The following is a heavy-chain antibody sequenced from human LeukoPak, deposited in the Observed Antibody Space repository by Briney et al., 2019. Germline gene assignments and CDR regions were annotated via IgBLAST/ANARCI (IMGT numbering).Heavy chain of an antibody. CDR2: INPNSGGT. J-gene: IGHJ4*02. CDR1: GYTFTGYY. Sequence: GASVKVSCKASGYTFTGYYMHWVRQAPGQGLEWMGWINPNSGGTNYAQKFQGRATMTRDTSISTAYMELSRLRSDDTAVYYCARDLTHRRNYDNSGYQIVPAFWGQGTLVTVSS. V-gene: IGHV1-2*02. D-gene: IGHD3-22*01. CDR3: ARDLTHRRNYDNSGYQIVPAF.